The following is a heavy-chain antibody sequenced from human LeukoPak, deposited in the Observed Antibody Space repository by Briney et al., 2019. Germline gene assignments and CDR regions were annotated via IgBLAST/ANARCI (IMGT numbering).Heavy chain of an antibody. D-gene: IGHD3-16*01. J-gene: IGHJ4*02. Sequence: PGGSLRLSCAASGFTFSSYSMNWVRQAPGKGLEWVSSISSSSSYIYYADSVKGRFSISRDNAKNSLYLQMNSLRAEDTAVYYCARDISPGGGVWGQGTLVTVSS. CDR3: ARDISPGGGV. CDR2: ISSSSSYI. V-gene: IGHV3-21*01. CDR1: GFTFSSYS.